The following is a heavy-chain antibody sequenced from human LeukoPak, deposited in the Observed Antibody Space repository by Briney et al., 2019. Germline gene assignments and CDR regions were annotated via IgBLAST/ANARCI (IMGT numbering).Heavy chain of an antibody. J-gene: IGHJ4*02. CDR3: ARDSIAVAGTRFDY. V-gene: IGHV4-59*01. Sequence: PSETLSLTCTVSGGSISSYYWSWIRQPPGKGLEWIGYIYYSGSTNYNPSLKSRVTISVDTSKNQFSLKLSSVTAADTAVYYCARDSIAVAGTRFDYWGQGTLVTVSS. CDR2: IYYSGST. D-gene: IGHD6-19*01. CDR1: GGSISSYY.